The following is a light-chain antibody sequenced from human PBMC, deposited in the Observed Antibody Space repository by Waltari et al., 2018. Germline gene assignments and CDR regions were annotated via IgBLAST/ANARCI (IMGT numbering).Light chain of an antibody. J-gene: IGLJ2*01. CDR1: FSNIGTSYD. Sequence: QSVLTQPPSVSGAPGQRVTISCTGSFSNIGTSYDVTWYRQVPGTAPNLLIYGNNNRPSGVPDRVSGSKSGTSASLAITGLQAEDEADYFCQSYDNSLNAVIFGGGTKLTVL. CDR2: GNN. V-gene: IGLV1-40*01. CDR3: QSYDNSLNAVI.